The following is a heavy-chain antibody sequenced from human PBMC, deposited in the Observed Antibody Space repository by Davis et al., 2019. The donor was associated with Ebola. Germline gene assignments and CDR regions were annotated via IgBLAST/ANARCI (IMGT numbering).Heavy chain of an antibody. D-gene: IGHD3-22*01. CDR2: ISSSSSYT. CDR3: ARDPYYYDSRAGAFDI. J-gene: IGHJ3*02. CDR1: GFTFSDYY. Sequence: PGGSLRLSCAASGFTFSDYYMSWIRQAPGKGLEWVSYISSSSSYTNYADSVKGRFTISRDNAKNSLYLQMNSLRAEDTAVYYCARDPYYYDSRAGAFDIWGQGTMVTVSS. V-gene: IGHV3-11*06.